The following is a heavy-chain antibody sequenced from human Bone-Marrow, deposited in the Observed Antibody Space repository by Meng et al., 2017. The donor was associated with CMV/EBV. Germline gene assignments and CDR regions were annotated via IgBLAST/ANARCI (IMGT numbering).Heavy chain of an antibody. CDR1: GFTFSSYA. CDR2: IKQDGSEK. J-gene: IGHJ4*02. CDR3: ARKMTTILVFDY. V-gene: IGHV3-7*01. Sequence: ETLSLTCAASGFTFSSYAMSWVRQAPGKGLEWVANIKQDGSEKYYVDSVKGRFTISRDNAKNLLYLQMNSLRAEDTAVYYCARKMTTILVFDYWGQGTLVTVSS. D-gene: IGHD5-24*01.